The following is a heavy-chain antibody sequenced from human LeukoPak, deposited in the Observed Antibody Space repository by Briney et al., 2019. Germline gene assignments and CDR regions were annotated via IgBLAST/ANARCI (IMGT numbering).Heavy chain of an antibody. J-gene: IGHJ4*02. CDR3: AKVVAGGWYYFDY. CDR2: IYTGAST. Sequence: GGSLRLSCAASGFTVSSNHMSWVRQAPGKGLEWVSVIYTGASTYYADSVKGRFTISRDNSKTTLFLQMNSLRGEDTAIYYCAKVVAGGWYYFDYWGQGTLVTVSS. D-gene: IGHD6-19*01. V-gene: IGHV3-53*01. CDR1: GFTVSSNH.